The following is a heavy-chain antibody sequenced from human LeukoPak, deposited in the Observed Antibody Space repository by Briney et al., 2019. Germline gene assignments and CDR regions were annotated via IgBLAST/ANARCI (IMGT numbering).Heavy chain of an antibody. D-gene: IGHD3-10*01. CDR3: ARLGTMVGEYYYYYYYMDV. J-gene: IGHJ6*03. CDR1: GGSISSYY. V-gene: IGHV4-59*01. Sequence: SETLSLTCTVSGGSISSYYWSWIRQPPGKGLEWIGYIYYSGSTNYNPSLKSRVTISVDTSKNQFSLKLSSVTAADTAVYYCARLGTMVGEYYYYYYYMDVWGKGTTVTVSS. CDR2: IYYSGST.